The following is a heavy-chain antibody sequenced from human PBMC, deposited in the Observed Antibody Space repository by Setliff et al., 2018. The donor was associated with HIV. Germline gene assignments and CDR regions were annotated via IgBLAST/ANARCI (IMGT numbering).Heavy chain of an antibody. Sequence: PSETLSLTCTVSGGSISSGDYYWSWIRQPPGKGLEWIGEISHSGIVNYSPSLKSRVSISVDPSTKQVSLRLRSVTAADTAVYYCARSLTKQLVLGTSREYYFDSWGLGALVTVSS. J-gene: IGHJ4*02. CDR2: ISHSGIV. CDR3: ARSLTKQLVLGTSREYYFDS. V-gene: IGHV4-61*08. D-gene: IGHD6-13*01. CDR1: GGSISSGDYY.